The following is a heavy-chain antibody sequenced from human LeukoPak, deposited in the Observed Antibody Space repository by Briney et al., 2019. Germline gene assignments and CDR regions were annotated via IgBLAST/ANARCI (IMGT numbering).Heavy chain of an antibody. CDR2: ISYDGSNK. J-gene: IGHJ3*02. CDR1: GFTFSSYA. Sequence: SGGSLRLSCAASGFTFSSYAMHWVRQAPGKGLEWVAVISYDGSNKYYADSVKGRFTIPRDNSKNTLYLQMNSLRAEDTAVYYCARDGSSWYKLDAFDIWGQGTMVTVSS. V-gene: IGHV3-30-3*01. CDR3: ARDGSSWYKLDAFDI. D-gene: IGHD6-13*01.